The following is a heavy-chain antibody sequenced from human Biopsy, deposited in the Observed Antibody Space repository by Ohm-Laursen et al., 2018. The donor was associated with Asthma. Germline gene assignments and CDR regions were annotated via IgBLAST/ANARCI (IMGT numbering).Heavy chain of an antibody. V-gene: IGHV3-48*02. CDR2: ISSSSSTI. CDR1: GFTFSSYS. Sequence: SLRLSCAASGFTFSSYSMNWVRQAPGKGLEWVSYISSSSSTIYYADSVKGRFTISRDNAKNSLYLQMNSLRDEDTAVYYCTRREYSDSRISPLDLRGHGTMVTVSS. D-gene: IGHD3-22*01. CDR3: TRREYSDSRISPLDL. J-gene: IGHJ3*01.